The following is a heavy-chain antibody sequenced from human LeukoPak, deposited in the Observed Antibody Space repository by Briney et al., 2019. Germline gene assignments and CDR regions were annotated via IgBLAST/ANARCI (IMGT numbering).Heavy chain of an antibody. V-gene: IGHV4-59*01. CDR2: IYYSGGT. D-gene: IGHD1-26*01. Sequence: SETLSLTCTASGGSISSYYLSWMRQPPGKGLEWMGYIYYSGGTNYNPSLKSRVTISVDTSKNQFSLKLSAVTAADTAVYCCARCIVGATTDYWGQGTLVTVSS. J-gene: IGHJ4*02. CDR3: ARCIVGATTDY. CDR1: GGSISSYY.